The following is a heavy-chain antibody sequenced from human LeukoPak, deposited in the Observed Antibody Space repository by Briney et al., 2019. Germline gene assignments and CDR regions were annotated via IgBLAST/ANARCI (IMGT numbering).Heavy chain of an antibody. J-gene: IGHJ4*02. V-gene: IGHV3-23*01. CDR1: GFTFSNYG. D-gene: IGHD6-19*01. Sequence: GGSLRPSCAASGFTFSNYGMNWVRQVPGKGLEWVSALSSSGGSTYYADSVKGRFTISRDNSKNTLYLQMNSLRAEDTAVYYCAKAAPQFGYSSGWYEVGFDYWGQGTLVTVSS. CDR3: AKAAPQFGYSSGWYEVGFDY. CDR2: LSSSGGST.